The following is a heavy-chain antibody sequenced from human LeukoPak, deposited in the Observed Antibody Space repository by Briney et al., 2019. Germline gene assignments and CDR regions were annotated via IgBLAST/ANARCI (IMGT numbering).Heavy chain of an antibody. V-gene: IGHV4-39*07. CDR3: ARTTWIQLWSSPVEFDP. CDR1: GGSISSSSYY. Sequence: PSETLSLTCTVSGGSISSSSYYWGWIRQPPGKGLEWIGSIYYSGSTYYNPSLKSRVTISVDTSKNQFSLKLSSVTAADTAVYYCARTTWIQLWSSPVEFDPWGQGTLVTVSS. CDR2: IYYSGST. D-gene: IGHD5-18*01. J-gene: IGHJ5*02.